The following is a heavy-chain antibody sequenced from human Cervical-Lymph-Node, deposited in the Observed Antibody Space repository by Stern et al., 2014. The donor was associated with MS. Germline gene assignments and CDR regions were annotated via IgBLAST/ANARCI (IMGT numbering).Heavy chain of an antibody. Sequence: EVHLVESGAEVKKPGESPKISCKLSGYSFTIYYIAWVRQMPGKGLEWMGVIYPYDSDTTYSPSFQGQVTISADKSITTAYLQWSSLRASDTAMYYCARHVQGFDYWGQGTLVTVSS. V-gene: IGHV5-51*01. CDR1: GYSFTIYY. CDR3: ARHVQGFDY. CDR2: IYPYDSDT. J-gene: IGHJ4*02.